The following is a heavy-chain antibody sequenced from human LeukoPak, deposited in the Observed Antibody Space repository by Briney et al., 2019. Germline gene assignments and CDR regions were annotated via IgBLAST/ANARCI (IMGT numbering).Heavy chain of an antibody. CDR3: ARGYVVVVPAAMPPGYYYYGMDV. CDR1: GGTFISYA. CDR2: IIPIFGTA. J-gene: IGHJ6*02. D-gene: IGHD2-2*01. V-gene: IGHV1-69*13. Sequence: SVKVSCKASGGTFISYAISWVRQAPGQGLEWMGGIIPIFGTANYAQKFQGRVTITADESTSTAYMELSSLRSEDTAVYYCARGYVVVVPAAMPPGYYYYGMDVWGQGTTVTVSS.